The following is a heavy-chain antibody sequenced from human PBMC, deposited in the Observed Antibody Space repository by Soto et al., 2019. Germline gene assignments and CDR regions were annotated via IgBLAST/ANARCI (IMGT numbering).Heavy chain of an antibody. D-gene: IGHD4-17*01. CDR1: GVTFDDYA. CDR2: ISWNSGSI. Sequence: GGSLRLSCAASGVTFDDYAMHWVRQAPGKGLEWVSGISWNSGSIGYADSVKGRFTISRDNAKNSLYLQMNSLRAEDTALYYCAKGITVTTNEPRRYYYYYMDVWGKGTTVTVSS. CDR3: AKGITVTTNEPRRYYYYYMDV. J-gene: IGHJ6*03. V-gene: IGHV3-9*01.